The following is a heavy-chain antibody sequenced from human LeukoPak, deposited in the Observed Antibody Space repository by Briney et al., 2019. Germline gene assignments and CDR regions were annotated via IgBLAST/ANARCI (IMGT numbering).Heavy chain of an antibody. J-gene: IGHJ4*02. D-gene: IGHD3-3*02. CDR1: GFSFSIYW. CDR3: TAGALVY. CDR2: IKPDGGDK. V-gene: IGHV3-7*01. Sequence: GESLRLSCAASGFSFSIYWMSWVRQAPGKGLEWVANIKPDGGDKYYVDSVKGRFTISRDNAKNSLYLQMNSLRAEDTAVYYCTAGALVYWGRGTLINVSS.